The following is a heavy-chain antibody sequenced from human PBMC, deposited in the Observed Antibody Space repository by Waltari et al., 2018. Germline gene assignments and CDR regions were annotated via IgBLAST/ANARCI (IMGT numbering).Heavy chain of an antibody. CDR3: ARGGSGTRGDAFDI. CDR1: GYTFTGYY. J-gene: IGHJ3*02. V-gene: IGHV1-2*06. CDR2: INPTSGGT. Sequence: QVQLVQSGAEVKKPGASVKVSCKASGYTFTGYYMHWVRQAPGKGLEWRGRINPTSGGTNYAQKFQGRVTMTRDTSISTAYMERSRLRSDDTAVYYCARGGSGTRGDAFDIWGQGTMVTVSS. D-gene: IGHD3-10*01.